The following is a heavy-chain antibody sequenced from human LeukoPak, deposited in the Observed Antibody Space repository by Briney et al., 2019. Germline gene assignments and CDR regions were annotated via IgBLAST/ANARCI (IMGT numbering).Heavy chain of an antibody. V-gene: IGHV3-48*03. CDR2: ISSSGSTI. Sequence: GGSLRLSCAASGFTFSSYEMNWVRQAPGKGLEWVSYISSSGSTIYYADSVKGRFTISRDNAKNSLYLQMNSLRAEDTAVYYCARACSGGSCYFDYWGQGTLDTVSS. J-gene: IGHJ4*02. CDR1: GFTFSSYE. CDR3: ARACSGGSCYFDY. D-gene: IGHD2-15*01.